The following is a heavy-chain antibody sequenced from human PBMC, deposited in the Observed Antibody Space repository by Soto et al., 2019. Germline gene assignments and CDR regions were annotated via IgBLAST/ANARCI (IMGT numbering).Heavy chain of an antibody. V-gene: IGHV3-33*01. J-gene: IGHJ5*02. CDR2: IWYDGSNK. Sequence: GGSLRLSXAASGFTFSSYGMHWVRQAPGKGLEWVAVIWYDGSNKYYADSVKGRFTISRDNAKNTLYLQMNSLRAEDTAVYYCAREVTGTYGWFDPWGQGTLVTVSS. CDR3: AREVTGTYGWFDP. CDR1: GFTFSSYG. D-gene: IGHD6-19*01.